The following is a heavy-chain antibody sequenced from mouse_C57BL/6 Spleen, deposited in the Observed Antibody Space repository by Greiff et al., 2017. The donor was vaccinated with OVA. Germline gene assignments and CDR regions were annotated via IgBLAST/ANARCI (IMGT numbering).Heavy chain of an antibody. J-gene: IGHJ2*01. Sequence: VHVKQSGAELVRPGASVKLSCTASGFNIKDYYMHWVKQRPEQGLEWIGRIDPEDGDTEYAPKFQGKATMTADTSSNTAYLQLSSLTSEDTAVYYCTTMELGPPFDYWGQGTTLTVSS. CDR2: IDPEDGDT. CDR3: TTMELGPPFDY. V-gene: IGHV14-1*01. D-gene: IGHD4-1*01. CDR1: GFNIKDYY.